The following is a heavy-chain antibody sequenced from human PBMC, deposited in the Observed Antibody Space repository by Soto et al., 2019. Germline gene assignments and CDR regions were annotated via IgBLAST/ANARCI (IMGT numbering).Heavy chain of an antibody. CDR1: GGSINSYY. CDR2: IYHSGST. V-gene: IGHV4-59*12. CDR3: ARVPDR. J-gene: IGHJ5*02. Sequence: SETLSLTCTVSGGSINSYYWSWVQQPPGKGLEWIGYIYHSGSTYYNPSLKSRVTISVDRSKNQFSLKLSSVTAADTAVYYCARVPDRWGQGTLVTVSS. D-gene: IGHD2-2*01.